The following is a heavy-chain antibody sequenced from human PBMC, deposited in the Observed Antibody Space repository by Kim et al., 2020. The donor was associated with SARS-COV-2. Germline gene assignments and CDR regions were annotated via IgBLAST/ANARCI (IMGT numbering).Heavy chain of an antibody. CDR2: ISGSGGST. CDR3: AKVWYYGSGSPDY. Sequence: GRSLRLSCAASGFTFSSYAMSWVRQAPGKGLEWVSAISGSGGSTYYADSVKGRFTISRDNSKNTLYLQMNSLRAEDTAVYYCAKVWYYGSGSPDYWGQGTLVTVSS. D-gene: IGHD3-10*01. CDR1: GFTFSSYA. V-gene: IGHV3-23*01. J-gene: IGHJ4*02.